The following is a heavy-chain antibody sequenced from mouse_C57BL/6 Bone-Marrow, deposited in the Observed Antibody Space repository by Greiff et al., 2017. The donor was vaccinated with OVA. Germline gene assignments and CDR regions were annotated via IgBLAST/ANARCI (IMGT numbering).Heavy chain of an antibody. D-gene: IGHD1-1*01. J-gene: IGHJ4*01. CDR2: INSDGGST. CDR3: ARLLTVVATDYAMDY. V-gene: IGHV5-2*01. Sequence: EVQLVESGGGLVQPGESLKLSCESNEYEFPSHDMSWVRKTPEKRLELVAAINSDGGSTYYPDTMERRFIISRDNTKKTLYLQMSSLRSEDTALYYCARLLTVVATDYAMDYWGQGTSVTVSS. CDR1: EYEFPSHD.